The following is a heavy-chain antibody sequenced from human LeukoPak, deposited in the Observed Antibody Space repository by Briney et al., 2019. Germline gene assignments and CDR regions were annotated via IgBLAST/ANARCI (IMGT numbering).Heavy chain of an antibody. CDR3: AKELSSGWYPGTIDY. Sequence: PGGSLRLSCAASGFTFSSYWMHWVRQAPGKGLVWVSRINSDGSSTSYADSVKGRFTISRDNSKNTLYLQMNSLRAEDTAVYYCAKELSSGWYPGTIDYWGQGTLVTVSS. CDR1: GFTFSSYW. D-gene: IGHD6-19*01. CDR2: INSDGSST. V-gene: IGHV3-74*01. J-gene: IGHJ4*02.